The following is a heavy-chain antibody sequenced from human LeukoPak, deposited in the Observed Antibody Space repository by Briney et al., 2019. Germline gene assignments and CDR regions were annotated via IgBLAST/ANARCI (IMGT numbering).Heavy chain of an antibody. CDR1: GGSFSGYY. V-gene: IGHV4-34*01. CDR3: ARRSAVAAHLDY. D-gene: IGHD6-19*01. Sequence: PSETLSLTCAVYGGSFSGYYWSWIRQPPGKGLEWIGEINHSGSTNYNPSLKSRVTISVDTSKNQFSLKLSSVTAAATAVYYCARRSAVAAHLDYWGQGTLVTVSS. J-gene: IGHJ4*02. CDR2: INHSGST.